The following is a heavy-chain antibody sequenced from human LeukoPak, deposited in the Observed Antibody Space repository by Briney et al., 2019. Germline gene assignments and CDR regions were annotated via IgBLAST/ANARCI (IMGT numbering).Heavy chain of an antibody. D-gene: IGHD5-18*01. Sequence: GGSLRLPCAASGFTFSSYAMHWVRQAPGKGLEYVSAISSNGGSTYYANSVKGRFTISRDNSKNTLYLQMGSLRAEDMAVYYCARGWSDTAMVPYDYWGQGTLVTVSS. CDR3: ARGWSDTAMVPYDY. CDR2: ISSNGGST. CDR1: GFTFSSYA. J-gene: IGHJ4*02. V-gene: IGHV3-64*01.